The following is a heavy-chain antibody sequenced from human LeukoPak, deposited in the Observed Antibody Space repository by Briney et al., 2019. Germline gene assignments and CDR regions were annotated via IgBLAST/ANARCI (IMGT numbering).Heavy chain of an antibody. V-gene: IGHV3-23*01. J-gene: IGHJ6*03. D-gene: IGHD1-1*01. CDR2: ISGSGGST. CDR3: ARMPRGTTGTTSYYYYYMDV. Sequence: GGSLRLSCAASGFTFSSYGMSWVRQAPGKGLKWVSAISGSGGSTYYADSVKGRFTISRDNAKNSLYLQMNSLRAEDTAVYYCARMPRGTTGTTSYYYYYMDVWGKGTTVTVSS. CDR1: GFTFSSYG.